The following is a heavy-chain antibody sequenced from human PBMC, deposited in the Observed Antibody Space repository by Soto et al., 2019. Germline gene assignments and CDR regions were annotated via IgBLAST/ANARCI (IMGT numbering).Heavy chain of an antibody. CDR2: IYSIGST. Sequence: QLQLQESGPGLVKPSETLSLTCTVSGGSISSSSYWGWIRQPPGKGLEWIGSIYSIGSTYYNPSPKSRATISVDTSKNQFSLTLSSVTAADTAVYYCRRSSRYSADVWGQGTTVTVSS. D-gene: IGHD6-13*01. V-gene: IGHV4-39*01. CDR1: GGSISSSSY. CDR3: RRSSRYSADV. J-gene: IGHJ6*02.